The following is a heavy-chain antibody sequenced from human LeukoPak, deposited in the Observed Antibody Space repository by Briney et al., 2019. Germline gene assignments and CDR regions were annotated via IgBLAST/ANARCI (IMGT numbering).Heavy chain of an antibody. CDR3: ARVVRGSSPDY. D-gene: IGHD1-26*01. Sequence: PGGSLRLSCGTSGFTLTYYTMNWVRQAPGKGLEWLSSISGDSNHVYYAESVKGRFTISRDNADNSLFLQMDSLRAEDTAIYYCARVVRGSSPDYWGQGTLVTVSS. J-gene: IGHJ4*02. V-gene: IGHV3-21*06. CDR1: GFTLTYYT. CDR2: ISGDSNHV.